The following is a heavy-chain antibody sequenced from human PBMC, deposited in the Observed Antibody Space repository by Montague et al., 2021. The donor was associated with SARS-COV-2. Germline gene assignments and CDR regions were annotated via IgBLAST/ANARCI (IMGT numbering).Heavy chain of an antibody. J-gene: IGHJ4*02. CDR2: IYYSGST. V-gene: IGHV4-39*07. CDR3: ARDGFYYDRSGPSNFDY. D-gene: IGHD3-22*01. Sequence: SETLSLTCTVSVGSISSNNCYWGWIRQPPEKALEWIGSIYYSGSTYYNPSLKSRVTMSVDTSENQFSLKLSSVTAADTAVYYCARDGFYYDRSGPSNFDYWGQGTLVTVSS. CDR1: VGSISSNNCY.